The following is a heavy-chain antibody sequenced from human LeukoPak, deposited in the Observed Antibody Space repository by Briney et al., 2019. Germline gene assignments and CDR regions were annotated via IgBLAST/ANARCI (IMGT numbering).Heavy chain of an antibody. J-gene: IGHJ4*02. Sequence: PSETLSLTCTVSGGSISSGSYYWSWLRQPAGRGLEWIGRIYTSGSTNYNPSLKSRITISVDTSMNQFSLKLTSVTAADTAVYYCARKPYYYGSGSSFDYWGQGTLVTVCS. CDR2: IYTSGST. CDR1: GGSISSGSYY. D-gene: IGHD3-10*01. CDR3: ARKPYYYGSGSSFDY. V-gene: IGHV4-61*02.